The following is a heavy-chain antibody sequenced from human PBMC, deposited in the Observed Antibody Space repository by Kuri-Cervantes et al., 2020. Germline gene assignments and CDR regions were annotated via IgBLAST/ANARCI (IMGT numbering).Heavy chain of an antibody. J-gene: IGHJ3*02. CDR2: IIPIFGTT. CDR1: GGTFSSYA. V-gene: IGHV1-69*06. Sequence: SVKVSCKASGGTFSSYAISWVRQAPGQGLEWMGGIIPIFGTTNYAQKFQGRVTITADISTSTVYMELSSLRSEDTAVYYCASRGKDAFDIWGQGTMVTVSS. CDR3: ASRGKDAFDI. D-gene: IGHD3-16*01.